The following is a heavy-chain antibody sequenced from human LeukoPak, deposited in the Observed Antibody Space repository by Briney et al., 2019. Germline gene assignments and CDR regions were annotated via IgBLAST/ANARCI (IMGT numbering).Heavy chain of an antibody. D-gene: IGHD5-12*01. J-gene: IGHJ4*02. CDR1: GFTFSSYE. V-gene: IGHV3-48*03. CDR2: ISSSGSTI. Sequence: PGGSLRPSCAASGFTFSSYEMNWVRQAPGKGLEWVSYISSSGSTIYYADSVKGRFTISRDNAKNSLYLQMNSLRAEDTAVYYCARDRLYSGYYWGQGTLVTVSS. CDR3: ARDRLYSGYY.